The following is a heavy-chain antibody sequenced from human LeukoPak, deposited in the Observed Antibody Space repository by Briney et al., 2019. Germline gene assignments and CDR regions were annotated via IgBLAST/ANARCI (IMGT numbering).Heavy chain of an antibody. D-gene: IGHD2-15*01. CDR2: FDPEDGET. CDR1: GYTLTELS. CDR3: ASKRCSGGSCLFDY. V-gene: IGHV1-24*01. Sequence: ASVKVSCKVSGYTLTELSMHWVRQAPGKGLEWMGGFDPEDGETIYAQKFQGRVTMTRNTSISTAYMELSSLRSEDTAVYYCASKRCSGGSCLFDYWGQGTLVTVSS. J-gene: IGHJ4*02.